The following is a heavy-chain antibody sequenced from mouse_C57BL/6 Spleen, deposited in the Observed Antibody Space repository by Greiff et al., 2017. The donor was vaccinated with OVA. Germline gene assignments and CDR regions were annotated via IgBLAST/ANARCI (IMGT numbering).Heavy chain of an antibody. CDR1: GYTFTSYW. J-gene: IGHJ3*01. CDR2: IDPSDSYT. D-gene: IGHD2-4*01. V-gene: IGHV1-69*01. Sequence: QVQLKQPGAELVMPGASVKLSCKASGYTFTSYWMHWVKQRPGQGLEWIGEIDPSDSYTNYNQKFKGKSTLTVDKSSSTAYMQLSSLTSEDSAVYYCARRDYDVWFAYWGQGTLVTVSA. CDR3: ARRDYDVWFAY.